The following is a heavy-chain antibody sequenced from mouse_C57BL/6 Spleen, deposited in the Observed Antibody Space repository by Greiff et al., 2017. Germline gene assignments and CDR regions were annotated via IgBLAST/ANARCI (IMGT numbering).Heavy chain of an antibody. CDR2: NNPNNGGT. V-gene: IGHV1-18*01. CDR3: ARWRKGYAMDY. Sequence: VQLQQSGPELVKPGASVKIPCKASGYTFTDYNMDWVKQSHGKSLEWIGDNNPNNGGTIYNQKFKGKATLTVDKSSSTAYMELRSLTSEDTAVYYCARWRKGYAMDYWGQGTSVTVSS. CDR1: GYTFTDYN. J-gene: IGHJ4*01.